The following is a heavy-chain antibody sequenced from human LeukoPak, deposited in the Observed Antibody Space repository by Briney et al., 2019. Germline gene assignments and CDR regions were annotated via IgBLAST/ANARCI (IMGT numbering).Heavy chain of an antibody. CDR2: ISAYNGNT. CDR1: GYTFTSYG. J-gene: IGHJ3*02. V-gene: IGHV1-18*01. CDR3: ARAGVWDYSDSSGYHNAAFDI. D-gene: IGHD3-22*01. Sequence: ASVKVSFKASGYTFTSYGISWVRQAPGQGLEWMGWISAYNGNTNYAQKLQGRVTMTTDTSTSTAYMELRSLRSDDTAVYYCARAGVWDYSDSSGYHNAAFDIWGQGTMVTVSS.